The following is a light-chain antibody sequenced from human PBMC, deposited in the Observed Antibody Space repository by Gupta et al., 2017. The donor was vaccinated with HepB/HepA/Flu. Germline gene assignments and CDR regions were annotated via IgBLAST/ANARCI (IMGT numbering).Light chain of an antibody. J-gene: IGLJ3*02. V-gene: IGLV1-44*01. CDR2: SNN. CDR3: AAGDDSRAWV. CDR1: SSNIGSNT. Sequence: QSVLTQPPSASGTPGQRVTISCSGSSSNIGSNTVNCYQQLPGTAPKPLPYSNNRRPSGVPDRFSGSKSGTSASLAISGLQAEEEADYYGAAGDDSRAWVFGGGTKLTVL.